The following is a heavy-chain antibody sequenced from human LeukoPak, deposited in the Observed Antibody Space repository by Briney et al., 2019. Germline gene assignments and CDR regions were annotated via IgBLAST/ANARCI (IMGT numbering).Heavy chain of an antibody. CDR2: INHSGST. Sequence: SETLSLTCAVYGGSFSDYYWSWIRQPPGKGLEWIGEINHSGSTNYNPSLKSRVTISVDTSKNQFSLKLSSVTAADTAVYYCARGRERSWFDPWGQGTLVTVSS. CDR1: GGSFSDYY. J-gene: IGHJ5*02. D-gene: IGHD5-24*01. V-gene: IGHV4-34*01. CDR3: ARGRERSWFDP.